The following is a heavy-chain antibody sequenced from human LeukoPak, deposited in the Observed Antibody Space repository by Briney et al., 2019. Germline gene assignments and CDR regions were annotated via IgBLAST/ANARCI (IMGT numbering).Heavy chain of an antibody. Sequence: SETLSLTCTVSGGSISSYYWSWIRQPPGKGLEWIGYIYTSGSTNYNPSLKSRVTIPVDTSKNQFSLKLSSVTAADTAVYYCARHQQKRSAFDIWGQGTMVTVSS. V-gene: IGHV4-4*09. J-gene: IGHJ3*02. CDR3: ARHQQKRSAFDI. D-gene: IGHD1/OR15-1a*01. CDR1: GGSISSYY. CDR2: IYTSGST.